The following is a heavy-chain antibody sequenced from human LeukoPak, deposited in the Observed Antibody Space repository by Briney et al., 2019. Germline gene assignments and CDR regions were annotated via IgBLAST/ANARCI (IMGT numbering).Heavy chain of an antibody. D-gene: IGHD6-13*01. CDR1: GFTFSSYS. CDR3: ARDRWGYSSSWYNWFDP. V-gene: IGHV3-48*02. J-gene: IGHJ5*02. CDR2: ISSSSSTI. Sequence: GGSLRLSCAASGFTFSSYSMNWVRQAPGKGLEWVSYISSSSSTIYYADSVKGRFTISRDSAKNSLYLQMNSLRDEDTAVYYCARDRWGYSSSWYNWFDPWGQGTLVTVSS.